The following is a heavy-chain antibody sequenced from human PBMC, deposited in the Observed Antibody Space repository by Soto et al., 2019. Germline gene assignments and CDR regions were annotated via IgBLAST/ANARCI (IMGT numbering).Heavy chain of an antibody. Sequence: ASVNVSCKSSGYTFTSNAIHWVRQAPGQSLEWMGWVNAGNGYTKYLQNFQGRVTTSSDTSASTAYMELNSLRSEDTAVYYCARGAHTYGYVFDYWGQGTLVTVSS. V-gene: IGHV1-3*01. D-gene: IGHD5-18*01. CDR3: ARGAHTYGYVFDY. CDR1: GYTFTSNA. J-gene: IGHJ4*02. CDR2: VNAGNGYT.